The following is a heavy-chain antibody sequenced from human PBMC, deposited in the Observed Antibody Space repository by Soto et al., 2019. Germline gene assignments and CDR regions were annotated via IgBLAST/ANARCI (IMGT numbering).Heavy chain of an antibody. CDR3: ARDFDPFNY. CDR1: GGSVSSYY. J-gene: IGHJ4*02. CDR2: IHYSGST. D-gene: IGHD3-9*01. V-gene: IGHV4-59*02. Sequence: PSETLSLTCGVSGGSVSSYYWSWIRQPPGKGLEWIGYIHYSGSTNYNPSLKGRVTISVDTSKNQFSLKLTSVTAADTAVYFCARDFDPFNYWGQGSLVTVSS.